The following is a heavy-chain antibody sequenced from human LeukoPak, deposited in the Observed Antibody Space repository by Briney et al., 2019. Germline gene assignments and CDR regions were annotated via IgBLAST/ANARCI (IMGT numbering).Heavy chain of an antibody. V-gene: IGHV1-18*01. D-gene: IGHD3-22*01. J-gene: IGHJ4*02. CDR1: GYTFTSYG. Sequence: ASVKVSCKASGYTFTSYGISGVRQAPGQGLEWRGWISAYNGNTNYAQKLQGRVTMTTDTSTSTAYMELRSLRSDDTAVYYCARDAPYYYDSSGYYYPNFDYWGQGTLVTVSS. CDR3: ARDAPYYYDSSGYYYPNFDY. CDR2: ISAYNGNT.